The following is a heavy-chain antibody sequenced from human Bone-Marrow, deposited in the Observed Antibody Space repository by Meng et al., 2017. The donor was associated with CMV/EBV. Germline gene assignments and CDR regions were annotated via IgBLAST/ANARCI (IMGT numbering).Heavy chain of an antibody. Sequence: ASVKVSCKASGYTFTSYGISWVRQAPGQGLEWMGWISAYNGNTNYAQKLQGRVTMTTDTSTSTAYMELRSLRSDDTAVYYCARDQSHNTTGTLYYYYYGMDVWGQGTTVTVSS. CDR1: GYTFTSYG. CDR2: ISAYNGNT. V-gene: IGHV1-18*01. J-gene: IGHJ6*02. CDR3: ARDQSHNTTGTLYYYYYGMDV. D-gene: IGHD1-1*01.